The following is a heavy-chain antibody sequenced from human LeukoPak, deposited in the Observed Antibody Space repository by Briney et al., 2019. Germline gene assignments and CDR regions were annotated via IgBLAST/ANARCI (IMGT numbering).Heavy chain of an antibody. CDR1: GGSFSGYY. CDR2: INHSGST. V-gene: IGHV4-34*01. D-gene: IGHD3-22*01. CDR3: ARGRGYYDSRGFDY. J-gene: IGHJ4*02. Sequence: SETLSLTCAVYGGSFSGYYWSWIRQPPGKGLEWIGEINHSGSTNYNPSLKSRVTISVDTSKNQFSLKLSSVNAADTAVYYCARGRGYYDSRGFDYWGQGTLATVSS.